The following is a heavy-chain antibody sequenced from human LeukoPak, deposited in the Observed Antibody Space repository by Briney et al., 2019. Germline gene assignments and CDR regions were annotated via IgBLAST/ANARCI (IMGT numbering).Heavy chain of an antibody. V-gene: IGHV1-18*01. D-gene: IGHD3-9*01. Sequence: ASVTVSCKASGYTFTSYGISWVRQAPGQGLEWMGWISAYNGNTNYAQKLQGRVTMTTDTSTSTAYMELRSLRSDDTAVYYCARARRRYFDWLNNWFDPWGQGTLVTVSS. J-gene: IGHJ5*02. CDR1: GYTFTSYG. CDR3: ARARRRYFDWLNNWFDP. CDR2: ISAYNGNT.